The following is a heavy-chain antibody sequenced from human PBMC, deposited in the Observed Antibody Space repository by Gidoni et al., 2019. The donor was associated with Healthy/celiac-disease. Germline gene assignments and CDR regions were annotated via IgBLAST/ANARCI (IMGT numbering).Heavy chain of an antibody. CDR1: GYSIRSGYY. CDR2: IYHSGST. V-gene: IGHV4-38-2*02. CDR3: ARGNSSSWYFDY. D-gene: IGHD6-13*01. Sequence: QVQLQESGPGLVKPSETLSLTCTGSGYSIRSGYYWGWIRQPPGKGLQWIGSIYHSGSTYYNPSLKSRVTISVDTSKNQFSLKLSSVTAADTAVYYCARGNSSSWYFDYWGQGTLVTVSS. J-gene: IGHJ4*02.